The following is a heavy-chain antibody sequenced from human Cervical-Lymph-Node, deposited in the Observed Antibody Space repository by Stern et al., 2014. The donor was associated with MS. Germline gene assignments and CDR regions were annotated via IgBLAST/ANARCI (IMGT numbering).Heavy chain of an antibody. J-gene: IGHJ5*02. D-gene: IGHD3-22*01. V-gene: IGHV5-51*01. CDR1: GYSFTNYW. CDR3: ARRYYDSRGYPGLNWFDP. CDR2: TYPGDSDT. Sequence: EVHLVESGAEVKKPGESLKISCKGSGYSFTNYWIAWGRQMPGKGLEWMGITYPGDSDTRYSPSFKGRVTSSADTSIITPSLQWSSLKASDTAIYYCARRYYDSRGYPGLNWFDPWGQGTLVTVSS.